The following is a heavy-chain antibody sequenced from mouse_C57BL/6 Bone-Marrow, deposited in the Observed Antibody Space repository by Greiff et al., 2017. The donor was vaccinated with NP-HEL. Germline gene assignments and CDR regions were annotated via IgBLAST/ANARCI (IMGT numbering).Heavy chain of an antibody. CDR2: INPNNGGT. Sequence: VQLQQSGPELVKPGASVKMSCKASGYTFTDYNMHWVKQSHGKSLEWIGYINPNNGGTSYNQKFKGKATLTVNKSSSTAYMELRSLTSEDSAVYYCARDYNQHRGYFDVWGTGTTVTVSS. V-gene: IGHV1-22*01. J-gene: IGHJ1*03. CDR1: GYTFTDYN. CDR3: ARDYNQHRGYFDV. D-gene: IGHD2-12*01.